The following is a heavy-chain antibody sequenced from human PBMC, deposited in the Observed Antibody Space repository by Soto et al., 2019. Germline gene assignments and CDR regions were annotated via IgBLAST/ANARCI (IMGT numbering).Heavy chain of an antibody. CDR1: GFTFSSYA. CDR3: AKTKGYSSSSGWFDP. Sequence: GGSLRLSCAASGFTFSSYAMSWVRQAPGKGLEWVSAISGSGGSTYYADSVKGRFTISRDNSKNTLYLQMNSLRAEDTAVYYCAKTKGYSSSSGWFDPWGQGTLVTVSS. D-gene: IGHD6-6*01. CDR2: ISGSGGST. V-gene: IGHV3-23*01. J-gene: IGHJ5*02.